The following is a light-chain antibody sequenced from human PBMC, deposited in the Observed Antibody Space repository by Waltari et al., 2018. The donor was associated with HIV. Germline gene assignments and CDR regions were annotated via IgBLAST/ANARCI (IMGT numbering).Light chain of an antibody. CDR3: ASYTVNSTGV. CDR2: DVN. CDR1: PSAFGRYTY. Sequence: QSALSQPASVSASPGQSVAIPCPGSPSAFGRYTYVSWYQQHPDKTPRLILFDVNNRPSGISDRFSGSKSGTTASLTISTVETDDEADYYCASYTVNSTGVFGSGTKLTVL. J-gene: IGLJ1*01. V-gene: IGLV2-14*03.